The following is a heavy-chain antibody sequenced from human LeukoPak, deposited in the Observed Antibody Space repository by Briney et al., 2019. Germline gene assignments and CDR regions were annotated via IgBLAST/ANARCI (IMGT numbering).Heavy chain of an antibody. CDR2: IKQDGSEK. CDR3: ARYGSGSSYDY. V-gene: IGHV3-7*03. CDR1: GFTSSSYW. J-gene: IGHJ4*02. D-gene: IGHD3-10*01. Sequence: GGSLRLSCAASGFTSSSYWMSWVRQAPGKGLEWVANIKQDGSEKYYVDSVKGRFTISRDNAKNSLYLQMSSLRAEDTAVYYCARYGSGSSYDYWGQGTLVTVSS.